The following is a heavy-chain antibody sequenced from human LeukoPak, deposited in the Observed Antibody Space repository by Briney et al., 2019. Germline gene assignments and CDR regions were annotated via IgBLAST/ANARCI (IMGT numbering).Heavy chain of an antibody. CDR2: IYPGDSDT. V-gene: IGHV5-51*01. Sequence: GESLKISCKTSGYDFTKYWIGWVRQMPGKGLEWMGIIYPGDSDTRYRSSFEGQVTISADESIYTAYLQWNSLKASDTAMYYCARLGLAELSFFDYWGQGTLVTVSS. D-gene: IGHD1-7*01. J-gene: IGHJ4*02. CDR3: ARLGLAELSFFDY. CDR1: GYDFTKYW.